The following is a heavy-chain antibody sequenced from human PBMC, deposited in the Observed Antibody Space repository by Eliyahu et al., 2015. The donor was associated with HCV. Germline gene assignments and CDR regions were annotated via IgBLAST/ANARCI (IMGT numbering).Heavy chain of an antibody. CDR1: GXXFXSYS. CDR2: MSSDSGYK. V-gene: IGHV3-21*01. CDR3: ARDGYTYEIGVDF. D-gene: IGHD5-18*01. Sequence: EVQLVESGGGLVMPGGSLRLSCAASGXXFXSYSLNWVPQAPGKGLGXVSSMSSDSGYKYYADSGRGRFTISRDNAKNSLYLQMNSLRAEDTAVYYCARDGYTYEIGVDFWGQGTLVTVSS. J-gene: IGHJ4*02.